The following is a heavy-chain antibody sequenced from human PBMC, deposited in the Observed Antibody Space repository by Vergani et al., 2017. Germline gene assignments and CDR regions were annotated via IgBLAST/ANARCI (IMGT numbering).Heavy chain of an antibody. Sequence: QVQLVQSGAEVKKPGASVKVFCKASGYTFTGYYMHWVRQAPGQGLEWMGWINPNSGGTNYAQKFRGRVTMTRDTSISTAYMELSRLRSDDTAVYYGARVPGYSSSWSYNEWGQGTLVTVSS. J-gene: IGHJ4*02. CDR2: INPNSGGT. D-gene: IGHD6-13*01. CDR1: GYTFTGYY. V-gene: IGHV1-2*02. CDR3: ARVPGYSSSWSYNE.